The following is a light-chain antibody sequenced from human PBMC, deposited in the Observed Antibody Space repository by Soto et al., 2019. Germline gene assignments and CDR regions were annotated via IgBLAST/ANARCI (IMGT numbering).Light chain of an antibody. V-gene: IGKV3-20*01. CDR1: QSVSTNY. CDR3: QQYGNLLWT. Sequence: EVVLTQSPGTLSLSPGERATLSCRASQSVSTNYLAWYQQKPGQAPRLLIYGASIRATGIPDRFSGSGSGTDFTHTISRLESEDFAVYYCQQYGNLLWTFGQGTKVEIK. CDR2: GAS. J-gene: IGKJ1*01.